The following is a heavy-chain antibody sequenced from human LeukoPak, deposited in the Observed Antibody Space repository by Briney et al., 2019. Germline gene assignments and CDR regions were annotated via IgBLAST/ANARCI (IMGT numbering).Heavy chain of an antibody. CDR2: ISGSGGST. J-gene: IGHJ3*02. V-gene: IGHV3-23*01. D-gene: IGHD3-3*01. CDR3: ASRSKVTYAIFGVVIPSDDAFDI. CDR1: GFTFSSYA. Sequence: PGGPLRLSCAASGFTFSSYAMSWVRQAPGKGLEWVSAISGSGGSTHYADSVKGRFTISRENSKNTLYLQMNSLRAEDTAVYYCASRSKVTYAIFGVVIPSDDAFDIWGQGTMVTVSS.